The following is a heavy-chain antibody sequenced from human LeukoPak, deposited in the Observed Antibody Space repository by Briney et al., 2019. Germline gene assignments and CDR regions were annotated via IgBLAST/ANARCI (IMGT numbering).Heavy chain of an antibody. V-gene: IGHV4-34*01. CDR1: GGPFSGYY. CDR2: INHSGST. D-gene: IGHD3-10*01. Sequence: SETLSPTCAVYGGPFSGYYWSWIRQPPGKGLEWIGEINHSGSTNYNPSLKSRVTISVDTSKNQFSLKLSSVTAADTAVYYCARGWRYYYGSGSYSPFDYWGQGTLVTVSS. CDR3: ARGWRYYYGSGSYSPFDY. J-gene: IGHJ4*02.